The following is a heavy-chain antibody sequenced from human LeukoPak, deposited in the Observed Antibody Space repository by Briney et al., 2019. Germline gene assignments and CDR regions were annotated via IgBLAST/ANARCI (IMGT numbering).Heavy chain of an antibody. V-gene: IGHV3-30*04. J-gene: IGHJ4*02. D-gene: IGHD2-15*01. CDR3: ASGALGYCSGGSCYFGGGIDY. Sequence: PGGSLRLSCAASGFTFSSYAMHWVRQAPGKGLEWVAVISYDGSNKYYADSVKGRFTISRVNSKNTLYLQMNSLRAEDTAVYYCASGALGYCSGGSCYFGGGIDYWGQGTLVTVSS. CDR1: GFTFSSYA. CDR2: ISYDGSNK.